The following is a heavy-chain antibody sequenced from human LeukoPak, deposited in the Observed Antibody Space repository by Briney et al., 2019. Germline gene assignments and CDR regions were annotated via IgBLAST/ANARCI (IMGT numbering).Heavy chain of an antibody. CDR1: GFTVSSNY. Sequence: GGSLRLSCAASGFTVSSNYMYWVRQAPGKGLEWVSVIYSGGNTYYADSVKGRFTISRDNSKNTLFLQMNSLRAEDTAVYYCARSFSEKYYFESWGQGTLVTVSS. J-gene: IGHJ4*02. D-gene: IGHD1-26*01. CDR3: ARSFSEKYYFES. V-gene: IGHV3-53*01. CDR2: IYSGGNT.